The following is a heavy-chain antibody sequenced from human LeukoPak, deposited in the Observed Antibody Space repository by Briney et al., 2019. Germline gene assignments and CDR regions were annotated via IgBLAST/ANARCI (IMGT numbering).Heavy chain of an antibody. CDR1: GGSISSYY. J-gene: IGHJ5*02. CDR3: ARRHGSSSRNWFDP. CDR2: IYYSGST. D-gene: IGHD6-6*01. V-gene: IGHV4-59*01. Sequence: SETLSLTCTVSGGSISSYYWSWIRQPPGKGLEWIGYIYYSGSTNYNPSLKSRVTISVDTSKNQFSLKLSSVTAADTAVYYCARRHGSSSRNWFDPWGQGTLVTVSS.